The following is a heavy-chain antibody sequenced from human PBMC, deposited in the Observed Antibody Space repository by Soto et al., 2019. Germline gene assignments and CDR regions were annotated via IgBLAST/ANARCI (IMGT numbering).Heavy chain of an antibody. V-gene: IGHV3-23*01. CDR1: GCTFSSYA. D-gene: IGHD2-2*01. CDR2: ISGSGGST. Sequence: ASLRLSGAGSGCTFSSYAMSWVRQATGKGLEWVSAISGSGGSTYYADSVKGRFTISRDNSKNTLYLQMNSLRAEDTAVYYCAKVPAATSGYYYGMDVWGQGTTVTVSS. CDR3: AKVPAATSGYYYGMDV. J-gene: IGHJ6*02.